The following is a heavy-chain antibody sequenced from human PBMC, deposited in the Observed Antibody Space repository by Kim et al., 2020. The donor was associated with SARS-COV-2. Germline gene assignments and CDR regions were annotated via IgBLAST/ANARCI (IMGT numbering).Heavy chain of an antibody. J-gene: IGHJ4*02. CDR3: ARDPEDTAMVPFDY. V-gene: IGHV1-18*01. Sequence: ASVKVSCKASGYTFTSYGISWVRQAPGQGLEWMGWISAYNGNTNYAQKLQGRVTMTTDTSTSTAYMELRSLRSDDTAVYYCARDPEDTAMVPFDYWGQGTLVTVSS. CDR2: ISAYNGNT. D-gene: IGHD5-18*01. CDR1: GYTFTSYG.